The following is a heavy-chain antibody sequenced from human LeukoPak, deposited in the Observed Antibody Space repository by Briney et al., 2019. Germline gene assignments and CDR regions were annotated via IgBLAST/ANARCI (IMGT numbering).Heavy chain of an antibody. CDR3: ARATRADTAMVNFDY. CDR2: ISSSGGTI. V-gene: IGHV3-11*01. D-gene: IGHD5-18*01. J-gene: IGHJ4*02. Sequence: GGSLRLSCAASGFTFSDYYMYWIRQAPGKGPEWVSSISSSGGTIYYADSVKGRFTISRDNAKNSLYLQMNSLRAGDTAVYYCARATRADTAMVNFDYWGQGTLVTVSS. CDR1: GFTFSDYY.